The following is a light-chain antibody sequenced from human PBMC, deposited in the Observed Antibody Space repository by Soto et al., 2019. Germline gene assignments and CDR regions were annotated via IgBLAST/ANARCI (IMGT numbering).Light chain of an antibody. J-gene: IGLJ1*01. CDR2: DDN. Sequence: QSVLTXPPSVSAAPGQKVTISFSGSSSNIGGNSVSWYQQLPGTAPKLLIYDDNKRPSGIPDRFSGSKSGTSATLGITGFHTGDEADYYCGSWDSSLSAYVFGTGTKVTVL. V-gene: IGLV1-51*01. CDR1: SSNIGGNS. CDR3: GSWDSSLSAYV.